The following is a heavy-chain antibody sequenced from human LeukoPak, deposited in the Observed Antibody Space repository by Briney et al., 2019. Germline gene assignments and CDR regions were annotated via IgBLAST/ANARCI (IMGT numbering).Heavy chain of an antibody. CDR3: ARGIVGALRYFDY. D-gene: IGHD1-26*01. Sequence: GGSLRLSCAASGFTFSSYSMNWVRQAPGKGLEWVSSISSSSSYIYYADSVKGRFTISRDNAKNSLYLQMNSLRAEDTAVYYCARGIVGALRYFDYWGQGTLVTVSS. V-gene: IGHV3-21*01. J-gene: IGHJ4*02. CDR2: ISSSSSYI. CDR1: GFTFSSYS.